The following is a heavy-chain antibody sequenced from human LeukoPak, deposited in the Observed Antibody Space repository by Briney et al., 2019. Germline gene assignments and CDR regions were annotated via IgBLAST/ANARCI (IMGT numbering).Heavy chain of an antibody. V-gene: IGHV4-59*01. CDR2: IYYSGST. Sequence: SETLSLTCIVSGCSLSSYYWSWIRQPPGKGLEWVGYIYYSGSTNYNPSLMSRVTISVDPYKNQFSLKQSSVSAADTAVYYCARVGDSIHWGQGPLVTVSS. J-gene: IGHJ4*02. D-gene: IGHD3-22*01. CDR3: ARVGDSIH. CDR1: GCSLSSYY.